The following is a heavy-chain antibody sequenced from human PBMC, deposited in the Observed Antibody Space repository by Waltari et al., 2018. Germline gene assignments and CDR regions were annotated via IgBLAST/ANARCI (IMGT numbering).Heavy chain of an antibody. V-gene: IGHV4-59*01. CDR3: ARGRDYDFWSGYLYYMDV. D-gene: IGHD3-3*01. Sequence: QVQLQESGPGLVKPSETLSLTCTVSGGSISSYYWSWLRHPPGKGLEWIGYIYYSGSTNYNPSLKSRVTISVDTSKNQFSLKLSSVTAADTAVYYCARGRDYDFWSGYLYYMDVWGKGTTVTVSS. J-gene: IGHJ6*03. CDR2: IYYSGST. CDR1: GGSISSYY.